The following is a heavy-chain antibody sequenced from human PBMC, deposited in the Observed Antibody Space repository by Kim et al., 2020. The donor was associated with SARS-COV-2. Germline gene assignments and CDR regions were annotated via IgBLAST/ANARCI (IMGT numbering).Heavy chain of an antibody. J-gene: IGHJ5*02. V-gene: IGHV5-51*01. CDR3: ARLGGHITMVRGVTHNWFDP. D-gene: IGHD3-10*01. CDR2: IYPGDSDT. Sequence: GESLKISCKGSGYSFTSYWIGWVRQMPGKGLEWMGIIYPGDSDTRYSPSFQGQVAISADKSISTAYLQWSNLKASDTAMYYCARLGGHITMVRGVTHNWFDPWGQGTLLTVSS. CDR1: GYSFTSYW.